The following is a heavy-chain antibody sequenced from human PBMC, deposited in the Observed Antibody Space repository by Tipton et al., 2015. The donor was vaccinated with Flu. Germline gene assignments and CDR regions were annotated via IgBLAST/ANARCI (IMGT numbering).Heavy chain of an antibody. D-gene: IGHD2-8*02. CDR3: ARRDCAGGICYSRVYDAFDI. V-gene: IGHV4-39*07. CDR2: IYHSGST. J-gene: IGHJ3*02. Sequence: TLSLTCTVSGGSISSSSHYWGWIRQPPGKGLEWIGSIYHSGSTYYNPSLKSRVTISVDTSKNQFSLKLGSVTAGDTAVYYCARRDCAGGICYSRVYDAFDIWGQG. CDR1: GGSISSSSHY.